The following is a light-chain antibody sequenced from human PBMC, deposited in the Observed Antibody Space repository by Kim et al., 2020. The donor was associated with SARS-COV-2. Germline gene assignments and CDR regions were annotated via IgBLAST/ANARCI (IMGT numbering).Light chain of an antibody. Sequence: DIQMTQSPSSLSASIGDRVTITCQASQDINNHLNWYQEKPGKAPKLLIYEASNLETGVATRFSGRRSGTHFDFIISRLYPEDIAIYFCQQYDNLPFNFGPRTKVDIK. J-gene: IGKJ3*01. CDR1: QDINNH. CDR2: EAS. V-gene: IGKV1-33*01. CDR3: QQYDNLPFN.